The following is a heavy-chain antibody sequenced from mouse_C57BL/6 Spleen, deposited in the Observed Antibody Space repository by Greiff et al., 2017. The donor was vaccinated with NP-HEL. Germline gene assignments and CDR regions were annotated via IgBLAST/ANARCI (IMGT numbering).Heavy chain of an antibody. CDR3: ARECITTVVATSYYFDY. CDR2: ISYDGSN. D-gene: IGHD1-1*01. Sequence: EVKLMESGPGLVKPSQSLSLTCSVTGYSITSGYYWNWIRQFPGNKLEWMGYISYDGSNNYNPSLKNRISITRDTSKNQFFLKLNSVTTEDTATYYCARECITTVVATSYYFDYWGQGTTLTVSS. CDR1: GYSITSGYY. V-gene: IGHV3-6*01. J-gene: IGHJ2*01.